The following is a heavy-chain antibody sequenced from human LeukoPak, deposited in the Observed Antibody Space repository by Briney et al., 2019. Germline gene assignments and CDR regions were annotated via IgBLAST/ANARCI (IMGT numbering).Heavy chain of an antibody. J-gene: IGHJ3*02. CDR3: ARVSIVVVPAAPRDAFDI. CDR2: IYTSGST. V-gene: IGHV4-4*07. CDR1: GGSISSYY. D-gene: IGHD2-2*01. Sequence: SQTLSLTCTVSGGSISSYYWSWIRQPAGKGLEWIGRIYTSGSTNYNPSLKSRVTMSVDTSKNQFSLKLSSVTAADTAVYYCARVSIVVVPAAPRDAFDIWGQGTMVTVSS.